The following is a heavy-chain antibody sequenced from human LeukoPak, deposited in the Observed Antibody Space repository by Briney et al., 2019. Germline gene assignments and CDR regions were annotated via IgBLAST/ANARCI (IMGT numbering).Heavy chain of an antibody. D-gene: IGHD1-20*01. CDR1: GGSISTYY. CDR2: IYYSGST. V-gene: IGHV4-59*01. CDR3: ARVDSTNWYEYRGYFDY. Sequence: SETLSLTCTVSGGSISTYYWSWIRQPPGKGLEWLGYIYYSGSTNYNPSLKSRVTISVETSKNQFSLKLSSVTAADTAVYYCARVDSTNWYEYRGYFDYWGQGTLVTVSS. J-gene: IGHJ4*02.